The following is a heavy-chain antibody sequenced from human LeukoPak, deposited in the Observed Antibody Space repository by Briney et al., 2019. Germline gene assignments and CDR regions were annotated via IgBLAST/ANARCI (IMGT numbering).Heavy chain of an antibody. CDR1: GFTFRSYS. J-gene: IGHJ1*01. D-gene: IGHD6-13*01. V-gene: IGHV3-48*02. CDR3: ARAAPYSSSFKYFQH. Sequence: GGSLRLSCAASGFTFRSYSMNWVREAPGKGLEWVSYISSSSSTIYYADPVKGRFTISRDNAKNSLYLQMNSLRDEDTAVYYCARAAPYSSSFKYFQHWGQGTLVTVSS. CDR2: ISSSSSTI.